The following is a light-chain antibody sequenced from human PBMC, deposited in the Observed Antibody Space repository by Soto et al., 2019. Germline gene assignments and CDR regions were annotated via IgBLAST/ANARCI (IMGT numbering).Light chain of an antibody. J-gene: IGKJ4*01. CDR3: QKYNSAPLT. V-gene: IGKV1-27*01. Sequence: IQMTQSPSTLSASVGDRVTLTCRASQAISNYLAWYQQKPGKVPTLLIYAASTLQSGVPSRFSGSRSGTDFTLTISSLQPEDVAIYYCQKYNSAPLTFGGGTKVDIK. CDR2: AAS. CDR1: QAISNY.